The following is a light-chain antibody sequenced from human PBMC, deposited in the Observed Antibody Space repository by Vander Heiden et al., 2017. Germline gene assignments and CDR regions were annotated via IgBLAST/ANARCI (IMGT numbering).Light chain of an antibody. CDR2: GAS. V-gene: IGKV3-20*01. CDR3: QQYGSSPDT. Sequence: DIVLTQSPGTLSLSPVERATPSCRASQSVSSSYLTWYQQKPGQAPRLLIYGASSRATGIPDRGSGSGSGTDFTLTISRLEPEDFAVYYCQQYGSSPDTFGQGTKLEIK. CDR1: QSVSSSY. J-gene: IGKJ2*01.